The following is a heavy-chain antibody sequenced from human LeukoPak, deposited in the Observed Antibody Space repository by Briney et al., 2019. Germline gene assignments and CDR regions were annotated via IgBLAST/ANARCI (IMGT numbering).Heavy chain of an antibody. CDR1: GYTFTGYY. D-gene: IGHD1-1*01. V-gene: IGHV1-2*02. CDR3: ARDGNFDN. Sequence: ASVKVSCKASGYTFTGYYMHWARQAPGQGLEWMGWVNPNSGDTNYAQKFQGRVTMTRDTSISTAYMELSRLRADDTAVYYCARDGNFDNGGQETLVTVSS. CDR2: VNPNSGDT. J-gene: IGHJ4*02.